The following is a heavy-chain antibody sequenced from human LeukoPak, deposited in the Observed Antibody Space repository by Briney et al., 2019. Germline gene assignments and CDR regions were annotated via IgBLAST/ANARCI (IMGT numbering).Heavy chain of an antibody. CDR1: GFTFSNYV. D-gene: IGHD1-26*01. J-gene: IGHJ4*01. CDR2: ISESGGAT. V-gene: IGHV3-23*01. Sequence: PGGSLSPSCAASGFTFSNYVMSWVRQAPGKGLEWVSAISESGGATEYADSVKGRFTISRDNSKNTLYLQMNSLRAEDTAEYYCAKRGVDLGGTYSGFFGYWGPRALVTVSS. CDR3: AKRGVDLGGTYSGFFGY.